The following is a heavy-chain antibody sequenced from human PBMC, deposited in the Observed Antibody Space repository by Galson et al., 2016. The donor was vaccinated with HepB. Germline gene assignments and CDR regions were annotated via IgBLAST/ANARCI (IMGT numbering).Heavy chain of an antibody. CDR3: TKDEYPLSIYGMDV. V-gene: IGHV3-43*01. CDR2: ITWDGGST. J-gene: IGHJ6*02. CDR1: GFTFDDYT. Sequence: SLRLSCAASGFTFDDYTMHWVRQAPGKGLEWVSLITWDGGSTYYADSVKGRFTISRDNSKNSLYLQMNSLRTEDTALYFCTKDEYPLSIYGMDVWGQGTTVTVSS. D-gene: IGHD6-6*01.